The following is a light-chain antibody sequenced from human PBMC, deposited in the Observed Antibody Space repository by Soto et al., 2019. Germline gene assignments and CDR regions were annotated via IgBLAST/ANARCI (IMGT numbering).Light chain of an antibody. CDR3: QQYNNLPYT. J-gene: IGKJ2*01. V-gene: IGKV3-15*01. Sequence: EIVMTQSPATLSVSPGERATLSCMASQSVSSNFAWYQQKPGQAPRLLIYGASTRATGVPARFSGSGSGTEFTLTISSLQSEDFAVYYCQQYNNLPYTFGQGTKLEIK. CDR2: GAS. CDR1: QSVSSN.